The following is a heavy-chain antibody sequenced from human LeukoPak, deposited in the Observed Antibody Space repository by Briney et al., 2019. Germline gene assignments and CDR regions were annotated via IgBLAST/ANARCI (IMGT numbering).Heavy chain of an antibody. V-gene: IGHV1-69*05. D-gene: IGHD5-18*01. CDR1: GGTFSSYA. CDR2: IIPIFGTA. Sequence: SVKVSCEASGGTFSSYAISWVRQAPGQGLEWMGGIIPIFGTANYAQKFQGRVTITTDESTSTAYMELSSLRSEDTAVYYCARVNVEYSYGPPYYYYYMDVWGKGTTVTVSS. J-gene: IGHJ6*03. CDR3: ARVNVEYSYGPPYYYYYMDV.